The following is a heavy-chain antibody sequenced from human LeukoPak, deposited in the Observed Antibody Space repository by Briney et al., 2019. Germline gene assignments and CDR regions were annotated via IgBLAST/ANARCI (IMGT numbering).Heavy chain of an antibody. D-gene: IGHD4-17*01. CDR2: IYHSGST. CDR1: GGSISSSNW. CDR3: ARDRGYGDPFDAFDI. J-gene: IGHJ3*02. V-gene: IGHV4-4*02. Sequence: SETLSLTCAVSGGSISSSNWWSWVRQPPGKGRGWFGEIYHSGSTNHNPSLKSRVTISVDKSKNQFSLKLSSVTAADTAVYYCARDRGYGDPFDAFDIWGQGTMVTVSS.